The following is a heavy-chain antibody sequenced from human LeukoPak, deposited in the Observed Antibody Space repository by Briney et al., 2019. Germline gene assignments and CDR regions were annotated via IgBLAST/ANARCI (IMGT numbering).Heavy chain of an antibody. J-gene: IGHJ6*03. CDR2: ISRNSGSM. V-gene: IGHV3-9*01. Sequence: VRSLRLSCAASRFTLYDYAMHSVRPAPGKGGEGVSGISRNSGSMDYAQSVQGRFTIPRDNSKNTLYLQINSLRAEATAVYYCAKRPFTIFGVAHRRSYYYYMAVWGKGSTATVPS. D-gene: IGHD3-3*01. CDR3: AKRPFTIFGVAHRRSYYYYMAV. CDR1: RFTLYDYA.